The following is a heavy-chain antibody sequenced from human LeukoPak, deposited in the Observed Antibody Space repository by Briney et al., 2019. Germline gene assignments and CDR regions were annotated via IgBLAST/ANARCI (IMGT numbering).Heavy chain of an antibody. Sequence: PGRSLRLSCAASGFTFSSYGMHWVRQAPGKGLEWVAVIWYDGSNKYYADSVKGRFTISRDNSKNTRYLQMNSLRAEDTAVYYCARGPHQYYYYYGMDVWGQGTTVTVSS. CDR1: GFTFSSYG. CDR2: IWYDGSNK. V-gene: IGHV3-33*01. CDR3: ARGPHQYYYYYGMDV. J-gene: IGHJ6*02. D-gene: IGHD2-2*01.